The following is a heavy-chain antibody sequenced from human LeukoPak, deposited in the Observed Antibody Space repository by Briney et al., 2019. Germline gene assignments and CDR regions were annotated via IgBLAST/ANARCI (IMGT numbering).Heavy chain of an antibody. CDR2: ISSNGGST. D-gene: IGHD3-10*01. Sequence: GGSLRLSCAASGFTFSSYAMHWVRQAPGKGLEYVSAISSNGGSTYYANSVKGRFTISRDNSKNTLYLQMSSLRAEDMAVYYCARGEVLLWFGELSYWGQGTLVTVSS. J-gene: IGHJ4*02. CDR1: GFTFSSYA. CDR3: ARGEVLLWFGELSY. V-gene: IGHV3-64*01.